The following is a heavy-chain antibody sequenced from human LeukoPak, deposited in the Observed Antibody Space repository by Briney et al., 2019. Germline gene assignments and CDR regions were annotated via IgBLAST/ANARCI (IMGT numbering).Heavy chain of an antibody. Sequence: PGGSLRLSCAASGFTFSSSRMLWVRQTPGKGLVWVSNINTDGSSTNYADSVKGRFAISRDNAKNTLYLQMDSPRAEDTAIYYCVRDWGEDYWGQGTLVTVSS. CDR3: VRDWGEDY. D-gene: IGHD3-16*01. J-gene: IGHJ4*02. CDR2: INTDGSST. CDR1: GFTFSSSR. V-gene: IGHV3-74*01.